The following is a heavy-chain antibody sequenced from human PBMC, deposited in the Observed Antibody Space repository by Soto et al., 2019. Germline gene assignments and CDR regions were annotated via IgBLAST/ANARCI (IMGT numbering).Heavy chain of an antibody. Sequence: EVQLVESGGGLVKPGGSLRLPCAASGFSFSNAWMNWVRQAPGKGLEWVGRIKSKTDGETTQYAAPVKGRFIISRDDSKNTLYLQMNSLTTEDTAVYYCTTADGYNPFDYWGQGTLVTVSS. CDR1: GFSFSNAW. J-gene: IGHJ4*02. CDR2: IKSKTDGETT. CDR3: TTADGYNPFDY. D-gene: IGHD5-12*01. V-gene: IGHV3-15*07.